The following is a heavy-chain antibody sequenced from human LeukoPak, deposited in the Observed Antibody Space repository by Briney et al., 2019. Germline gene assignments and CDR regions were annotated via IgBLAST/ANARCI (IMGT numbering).Heavy chain of an antibody. CDR2: ISGSGGST. CDR1: GFTFSTYT. D-gene: IGHD2-8*01. Sequence: GGSLRLSCATSGFTFSTYTMSWVRQAPGKGLEWVSAISGSGGSTYYAGSVKGRFTISRDNYKNTLYLQMNSLRAEDTAVYYCAKPLDCTNGVCYTGGFDSWGQGTLVTVSS. J-gene: IGHJ5*01. CDR3: AKPLDCTNGVCYTGGFDS. V-gene: IGHV3-23*01.